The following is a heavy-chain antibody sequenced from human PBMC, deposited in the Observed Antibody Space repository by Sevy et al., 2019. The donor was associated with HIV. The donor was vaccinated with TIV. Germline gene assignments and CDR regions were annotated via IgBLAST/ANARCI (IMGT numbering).Heavy chain of an antibody. V-gene: IGHV3-23*01. CDR3: GKVGYYDSSAGAFDI. CDR2: ISGIGGST. CDR1: GFTFSSYA. D-gene: IGHD3-22*01. Sequence: GGSLRLSCAASGFTFSSYAMSWVRQAPGKGLEWFSAISGIGGSTYYADSLKGRFTISRDNSKNTLYRQMNSLRAEDTAVYYCGKVGYYDSSAGAFDIWGQGTMVTVSS. J-gene: IGHJ3*02.